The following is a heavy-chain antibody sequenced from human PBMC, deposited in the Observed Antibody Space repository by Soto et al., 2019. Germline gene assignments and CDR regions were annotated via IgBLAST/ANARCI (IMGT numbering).Heavy chain of an antibody. CDR2: ISYDGSNK. D-gene: IGHD2-15*01. V-gene: IGHV3-30*18. CDR3: AKEGCSGGSCYYYYYGMDV. CDR1: GFTFSSYG. J-gene: IGHJ6*02. Sequence: GGSLRLSCAASGFTFSSYGMHWVRQAPGKGLEWVAVISYDGSNKYYADYVKGQYTISRDNSKNTLYLQMNSLRAEDTAVYYCAKEGCSGGSCYYYYYGMDVWGQGTTVTVSS.